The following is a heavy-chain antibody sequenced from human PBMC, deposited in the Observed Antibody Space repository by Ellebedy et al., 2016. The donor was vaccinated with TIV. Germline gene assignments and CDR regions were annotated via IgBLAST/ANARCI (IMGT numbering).Heavy chain of an antibody. CDR3: ATDIVGATTTDY. CDR2: ISAYNGNT. J-gene: IGHJ4*02. CDR1: GYTFTSYG. D-gene: IGHD1-26*01. Sequence: ASVKVSXXASGYTFTSYGISWVRQAPGQGLEWMGWISAYNGNTNYAQKLQGRVTMTTDTSTSTAYMELRSLTSYDTAVYYCATDIVGATTTDYWGQGTLVTVSS. V-gene: IGHV1-18*04.